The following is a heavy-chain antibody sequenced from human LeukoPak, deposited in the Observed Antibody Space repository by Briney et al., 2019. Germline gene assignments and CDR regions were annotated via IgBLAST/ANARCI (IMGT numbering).Heavy chain of an antibody. CDR1: SYTFTSYG. J-gene: IGHJ4*02. Sequence: ASVKVSCNASSYTFTSYGISWVRQAPGQGLEWMGWISAHNGNTNYAQKLQGRVTMTTDTSTSTAYMELRSLRSDDTAVYYCARLGDGYYYDSSGYPPDYWGQGTLVTVSS. CDR3: ARLGDGYYYDSSGYPPDY. V-gene: IGHV1-18*01. D-gene: IGHD3-22*01. CDR2: ISAHNGNT.